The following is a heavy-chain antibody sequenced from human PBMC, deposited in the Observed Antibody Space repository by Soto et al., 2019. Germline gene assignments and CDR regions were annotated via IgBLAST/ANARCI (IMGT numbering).Heavy chain of an antibody. D-gene: IGHD4-17*01. CDR3: ARALNPHYGGYRIDY. Sequence: QVQLQESGPGLVKPSETLSLTCTVSGGSVSSGSYYWSWIRQPPGKGLEWMGYIYYSGSTNYNPSLKCRVTISVDTSKSPFALKLSSVTAADTAVYYCARALNPHYGGYRIDYWGQGTLVTVSS. CDR2: IYYSGST. CDR1: GGSVSSGSYY. V-gene: IGHV4-61*01. J-gene: IGHJ4*02.